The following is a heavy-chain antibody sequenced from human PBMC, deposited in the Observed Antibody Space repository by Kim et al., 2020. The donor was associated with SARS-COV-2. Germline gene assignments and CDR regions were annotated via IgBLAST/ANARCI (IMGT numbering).Heavy chain of an antibody. D-gene: IGHD5-18*01. V-gene: IGHV3-43D*03. CDR1: GFTFDEYA. CDR2: ISWDGGNS. J-gene: IGHJ4*02. Sequence: GGSLRLSCAASGFTFDEYAMHWVRQAPGKGLEWVSLISWDGGNSYYADFVKGRFTISRDNSKNFLYLQMNSLRVEDTAFYYCAKVKNSYGYLTYFDFWGQGTLVTLSS. CDR3: AKVKNSYGYLTYFDF.